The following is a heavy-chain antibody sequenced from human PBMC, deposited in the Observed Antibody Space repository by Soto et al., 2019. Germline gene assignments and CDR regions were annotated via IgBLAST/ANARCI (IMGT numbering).Heavy chain of an antibody. J-gene: IGHJ4*02. CDR1: GDSFTIDSYY. V-gene: IGHV4-39*01. D-gene: IGHD3-3*01. Sequence: SVTLSLTCTVSGDSFTIDSYYWAWIRQPPGKGLEWLGTISHSGTTSHNPSLKSRLTMSVDTSKNQFSLNLSSVTAADTAVYYCARHVPPTIFGVVTPSYFDYWGQGTLVTVSS. CDR2: ISHSGTT. CDR3: ARHVPPTIFGVVTPSYFDY.